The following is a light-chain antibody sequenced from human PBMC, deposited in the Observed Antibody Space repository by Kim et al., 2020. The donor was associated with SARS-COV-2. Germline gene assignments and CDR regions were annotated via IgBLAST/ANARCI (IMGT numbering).Light chain of an antibody. Sequence: EIVLTQSPATLSLSPGERATLSCRASQSVSSYLAWYQQKPGQAPRLLIYDASNRATGIPARFSGSGSGTDFTLTISSLEPEDFAVYYWQQRSNWLWTFGQGTKVDI. CDR1: QSVSSY. CDR2: DAS. J-gene: IGKJ1*01. CDR3: QQRSNWLWT. V-gene: IGKV3-11*01.